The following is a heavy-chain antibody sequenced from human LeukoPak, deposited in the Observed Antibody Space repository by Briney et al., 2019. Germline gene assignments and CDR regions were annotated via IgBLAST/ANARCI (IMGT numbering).Heavy chain of an antibody. CDR3: ARQGGDSMVRGVIKDWFGP. Sequence: SETLSLTCTISAASSSSSSHHWGWIRQSPGKGLEWIGSIYYGQTIYYNPSLNSRVTISVDTSKNQFSLKLSSVTAADTAVYYCARQGGDSMVRGVIKDWFGPWGQGTLVTVSS. D-gene: IGHD3-10*01. CDR2: IYYGQTI. J-gene: IGHJ5*02. CDR1: AASSSSSSHH. V-gene: IGHV4-39*01.